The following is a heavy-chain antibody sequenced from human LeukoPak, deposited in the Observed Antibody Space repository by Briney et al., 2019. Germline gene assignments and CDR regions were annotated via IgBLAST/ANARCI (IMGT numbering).Heavy chain of an antibody. CDR1: GFTFSSYA. J-gene: IGHJ4*02. V-gene: IGHV3-23*01. CDR3: AKKMFSVIGAPAPFDY. D-gene: IGHD6-13*01. Sequence: GGSLRLSCAASGFTFSSYAMTWVRQAPGEGLEWVSAICGTISGTYYADSVKGRFTISRDNSKNTLYLQMNSLRAEDTAGYYCAKKMFSVIGAPAPFDYWGQGTLDTVSS. CDR2: ICGTISGT.